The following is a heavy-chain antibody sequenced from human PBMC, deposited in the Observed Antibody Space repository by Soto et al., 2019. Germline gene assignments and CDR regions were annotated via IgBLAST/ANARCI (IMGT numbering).Heavy chain of an antibody. CDR3: ARGAALAGKLDL. V-gene: IGHV3-21*06. CDR2: ISSHGRDI. Sequence: GESLKISCEASGFTFTSDSMTWVRQAPGKGLEWVSSISSHGRDIFYADSVKGRFTISRDNAKDSLHLQMNSLTGEDSAVYYCARGAALAGKLDLWGQGTLVTVSS. CDR1: GFTFTSDS. J-gene: IGHJ4*02. D-gene: IGHD6-19*01.